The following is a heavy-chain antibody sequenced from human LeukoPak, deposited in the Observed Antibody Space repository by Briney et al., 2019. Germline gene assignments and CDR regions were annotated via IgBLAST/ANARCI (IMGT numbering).Heavy chain of an antibody. CDR2: INPNSGGT. J-gene: IGHJ4*02. D-gene: IGHD1-26*01. Sequence: ASVKVSCKASGYTFTGYYMHWVRQAPGQGLEWMGWINPNSGGTNYAQKFQGRVTMTRDTSISTAYMELSRLRSDDTAVYYCAHWGGSYPTLWAHFDYWGQGTLVTVSS. CDR3: AHWGGSYPTLWAHFDY. V-gene: IGHV1-2*02. CDR1: GYTFTGYY.